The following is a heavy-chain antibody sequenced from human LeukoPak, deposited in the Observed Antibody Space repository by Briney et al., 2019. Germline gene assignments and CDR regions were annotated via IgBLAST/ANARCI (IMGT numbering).Heavy chain of an antibody. D-gene: IGHD3-10*01. CDR3: ATLWFGESTAHLDY. V-gene: IGHV3-23*01. Sequence: GGSLRLSCAASGFTFSSYGMSWVRQAPGKGLEWVSAISGSGGSTYYADSVKGRFTISRDNSKNTLYLQMNSLRAEDTAVYYCATLWFGESTAHLDYWGQGTLVTVSS. CDR2: ISGSGGST. J-gene: IGHJ4*02. CDR1: GFTFSSYG.